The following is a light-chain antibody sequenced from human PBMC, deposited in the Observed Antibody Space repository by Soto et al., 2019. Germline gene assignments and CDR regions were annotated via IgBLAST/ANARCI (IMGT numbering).Light chain of an antibody. CDR2: DAS. J-gene: IGKJ2*01. CDR3: QQYHTSPYT. V-gene: IGKV3-11*01. CDR1: LSVSNY. Sequence: EIVLTQSPATLSLSPGERATLSCRASLSVSNYLAWYQQKPGQTPRLLIYDASNRATGIPARFSGSGSGTDFTLTISSLEPEDFAVYYCQQYHTSPYTFGQGTKLEI.